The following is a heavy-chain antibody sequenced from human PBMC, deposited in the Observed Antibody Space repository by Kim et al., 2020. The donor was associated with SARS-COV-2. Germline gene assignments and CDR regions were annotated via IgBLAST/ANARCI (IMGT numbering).Heavy chain of an antibody. V-gene: IGHV1-69*01. Sequence: QKFQGRVTITADESTSTAYMELSSLRSEDTAVYYCARSHWGAYHYYGMDVWGQGTTVTVSS. CDR3: ARSHWGAYHYYGMDV. D-gene: IGHD7-27*01. J-gene: IGHJ6*02.